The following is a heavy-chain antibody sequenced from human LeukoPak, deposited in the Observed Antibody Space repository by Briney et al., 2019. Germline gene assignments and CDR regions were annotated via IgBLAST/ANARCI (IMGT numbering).Heavy chain of an antibody. D-gene: IGHD6-13*01. CDR1: GGSISSSNW. J-gene: IGHJ4*02. V-gene: IGHV4-4*02. CDR2: IYHSGST. Sequence: PSQTLSLTCTVSGGSISSSNWWSWVRQPPGKGLEWIGEIYHSGSTNYNPSLKSRVTISVDKSKNQFSLKLSSVTAADTAVYYCARSPIAAAGYIDYWGQGTLVTVSS. CDR3: ARSPIAAAGYIDY.